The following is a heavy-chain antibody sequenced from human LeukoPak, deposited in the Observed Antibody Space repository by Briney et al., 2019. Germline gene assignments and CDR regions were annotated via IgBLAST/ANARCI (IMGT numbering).Heavy chain of an antibody. Sequence: SQTLSLTCTVSGGSISSGNYYWNWIRQPPGKGLECIGYIHYSGSTYYNPSLKSRVTISVDTSKNQFSLKLSSVTAADTAVYYCVRGRGTVVTTGNWFDPWGQGTLVTVSS. CDR1: GGSISSGNYY. V-gene: IGHV4-30-4*01. CDR3: VRGRGTVVTTGNWFDP. D-gene: IGHD4-17*01. CDR2: IHYSGST. J-gene: IGHJ5*02.